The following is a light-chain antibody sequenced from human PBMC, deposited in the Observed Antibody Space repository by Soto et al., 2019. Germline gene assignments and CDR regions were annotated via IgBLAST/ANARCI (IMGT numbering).Light chain of an antibody. V-gene: IGLV2-14*01. CDR1: SSDVGGFNY. CDR2: EVS. Sequence: QSALTQPASVSGSPGQSITISCTGTSSDVGGFNYVSWYQQHPGKVPKLMIYEVSNRPSGISNRISGSKSGNTASLTISGLQAEDEADYYCTSYANSGPVIFGGGTQLTVL. CDR3: TSYANSGPVI. J-gene: IGLJ2*01.